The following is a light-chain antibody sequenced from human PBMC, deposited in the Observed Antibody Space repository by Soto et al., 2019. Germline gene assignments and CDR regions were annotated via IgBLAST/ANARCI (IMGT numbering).Light chain of an antibody. CDR3: QQYNGYSRT. V-gene: IGKV1-5*01. J-gene: IGKJ1*01. Sequence: DIQMTQSPSTLSATAGDRVTITCRASQSISSWLAWYQHKPGKAPKLLIYDASNLDSGVPSRFSGSGSGTEFSLTISSMQPDDFATFYCQQYNGYSRTFGQGTKGDIK. CDR1: QSISSW. CDR2: DAS.